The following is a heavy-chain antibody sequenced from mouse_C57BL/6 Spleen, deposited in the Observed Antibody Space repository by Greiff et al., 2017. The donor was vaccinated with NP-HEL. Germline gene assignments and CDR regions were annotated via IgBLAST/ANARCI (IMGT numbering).Heavy chain of an antibody. CDR2: ISSGSSTI. CDR3: ARDYYGSSYEYFDV. CDR1: GFTFSDYG. V-gene: IGHV5-17*01. J-gene: IGHJ1*03. D-gene: IGHD1-1*01. Sequence: EVKLVESGGGLVKPGGSLKLSCAASGFTFSDYGMHWVRQAPEKGLEWVAYISSGSSTIYYADTVKCRFTISRDNAKNTLFLQMTSLRSEDTAMYYCARDYYGSSYEYFDVWGTGTTVTVSS.